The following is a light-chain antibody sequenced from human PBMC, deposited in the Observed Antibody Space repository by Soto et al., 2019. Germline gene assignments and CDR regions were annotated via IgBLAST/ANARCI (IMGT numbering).Light chain of an antibody. CDR1: QSISSW. CDR2: KAS. CDR3: QQYGSSPRT. V-gene: IGKV1-5*03. Sequence: DIQMTQSPSTLSASVGDRFSITCRASQSISSWLAWYQQKPGKAPKLLIYKASSLESGVPSRFSGSGSGTDFTLTISRLEPEDFAVYYCQQYGSSPRTFGQGTKVDI. J-gene: IGKJ1*01.